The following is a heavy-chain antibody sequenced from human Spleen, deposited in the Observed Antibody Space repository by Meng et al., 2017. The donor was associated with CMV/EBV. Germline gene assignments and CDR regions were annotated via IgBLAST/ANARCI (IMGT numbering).Heavy chain of an antibody. J-gene: IGHJ4*02. CDR2: ISSSSSTI. Sequence: GESLKISCAASGFTFSSYEMNWVRQAPGKGLEWVSYISSSSSTIYYADSVKGRFTISRDNAKNSLYLQMNSLRAEDTAVYYCARESTYYDILTGYRGAYYFDYWGQGTLVTVSS. D-gene: IGHD3-9*01. V-gene: IGHV3-48*03. CDR1: GFTFSSYE. CDR3: ARESTYYDILTGYRGAYYFDY.